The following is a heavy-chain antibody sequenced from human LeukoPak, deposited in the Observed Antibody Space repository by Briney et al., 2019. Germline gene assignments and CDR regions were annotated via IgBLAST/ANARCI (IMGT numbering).Heavy chain of an antibody. V-gene: IGHV4-39*01. J-gene: IGHJ4*02. CDR1: GGSISSSSYY. Sequence: SETLSLTCTVSGGSISSSSYYWGRLRQPPGKGLEWLGSIYYGGCTYYHPPLKSRVTISVDTSKNQFSLKLSSVTAADTAVYYCATTSSIAARPDYWGQGTLVTVSS. CDR3: ATTSSIAARPDY. D-gene: IGHD6-6*01. CDR2: IYYGGCT.